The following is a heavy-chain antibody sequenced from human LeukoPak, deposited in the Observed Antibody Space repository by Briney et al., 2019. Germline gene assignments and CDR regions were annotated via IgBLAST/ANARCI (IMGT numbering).Heavy chain of an antibody. CDR3: ARLLRLSHPRWLQAYYFDY. J-gene: IGHJ4*02. D-gene: IGHD5-12*01. V-gene: IGHV4-39*01. CDR1: GGSTSSSSYY. CDR2: IYYSGST. Sequence: SETLSLTCTVSGGSTSSSSYYWGWIRQPPGKGLEWIGSIYYSGSTYYNPSLKSRVTISVDTSKNQFSLKLSSVTAADTAVYYCARLLRLSHPRWLQAYYFDYWGQGTLVTVSS.